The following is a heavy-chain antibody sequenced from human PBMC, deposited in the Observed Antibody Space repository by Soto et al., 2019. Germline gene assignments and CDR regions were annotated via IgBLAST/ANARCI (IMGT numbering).Heavy chain of an antibody. J-gene: IGHJ5*02. D-gene: IGHD3-16*01. Sequence: QVQLQESGPGLVKPSQTLSLTCTVSSGSISSGGYYWSWIRQHPGKRLRWVGYIYYSGSTYYNPSLKSRVAISVDTSKNQFSLKLSSVTAADTAVYYCARVGGINWFDPWGQGTLVTVSS. CDR2: IYYSGST. CDR1: SGSISSGGYY. CDR3: ARVGGINWFDP. V-gene: IGHV4-31*03.